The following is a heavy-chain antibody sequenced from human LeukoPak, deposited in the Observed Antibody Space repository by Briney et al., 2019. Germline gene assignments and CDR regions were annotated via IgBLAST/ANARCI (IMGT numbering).Heavy chain of an antibody. J-gene: IGHJ4*02. CDR3: ARGRQFLRFLDF. Sequence: SETLSLTCAVYGGSFSGYYWTWIRQSPEKGLQWIGEVNHSGSTKYNPSFRSRVTMSVDASKNQFSLDLTSMTAADTGVYYCARGRQFLRFLDFWGQGTVVTVSS. D-gene: IGHD5-12*01. CDR2: VNHSGST. V-gene: IGHV4-34*01. CDR1: GGSFSGYY.